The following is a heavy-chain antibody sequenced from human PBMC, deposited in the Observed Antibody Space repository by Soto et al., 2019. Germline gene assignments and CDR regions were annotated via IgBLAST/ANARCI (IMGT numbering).Heavy chain of an antibody. D-gene: IGHD3-3*01. Sequence: PGGSLRLSCAASGFTFHDYAMSWVRQAPGKGLEWVSCINGPGDYTYYVDSVKGRFTISRDNSKNTLFLQMNNLEAEDTALYYCYKNEKYDQFLENSFFAWGQGTLVTVSS. V-gene: IGHV3-23*01. CDR3: YKNEKYDQFLENSFFA. CDR2: INGPGDYT. CDR1: GFTFHDYA. J-gene: IGHJ4*03.